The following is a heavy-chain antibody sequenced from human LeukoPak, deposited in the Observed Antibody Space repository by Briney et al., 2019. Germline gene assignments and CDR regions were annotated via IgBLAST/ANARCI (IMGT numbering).Heavy chain of an antibody. J-gene: IGHJ4*02. CDR3: ARTPSVAGYGGFAY. Sequence: ASVKVSCKASGYTFTSYDINWVRQATGQGLEWMGWVNPNSGNTGYAQKFQGRVTMTRNTSISTAYMELSSLRSEDTAVYYCARTPSVAGYGGFAYWGQGTLVTVSS. CDR1: GYTFTSYD. D-gene: IGHD6-19*01. V-gene: IGHV1-8*01. CDR2: VNPNSGNT.